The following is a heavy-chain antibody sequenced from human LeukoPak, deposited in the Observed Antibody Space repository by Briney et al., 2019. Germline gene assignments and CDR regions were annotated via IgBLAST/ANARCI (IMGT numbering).Heavy chain of an antibody. V-gene: IGHV3-23*01. Sequence: PGGSLRLSCAASGFTFSNYAMNWVRQAPGKGLEWVSLISGSTGSTYYADSVKGRFSISRDNSKNTVYLQMNSLRVEDTAVYYCARRLEYSGSKGVFDYWGQGTLVTVSS. CDR1: GFTFSNYA. CDR2: ISGSTGST. J-gene: IGHJ4*02. CDR3: ARRLEYSGSKGVFDY. D-gene: IGHD1-26*01.